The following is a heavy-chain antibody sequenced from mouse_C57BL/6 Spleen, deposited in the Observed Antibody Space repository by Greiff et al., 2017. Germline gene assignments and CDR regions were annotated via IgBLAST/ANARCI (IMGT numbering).Heavy chain of an antibody. D-gene: IGHD4-1*01. CDR1: GFTFSSYA. CDR3: ARGWDVQAWFAY. CDR2: ISDGGSYT. J-gene: IGHJ3*01. V-gene: IGHV5-4*01. Sequence: EVQLVESGGGLVKPGGSLKLSCAASGFTFSSYAMSWVRQTPEKRLEWVATISDGGSYTYYPDNVKGRFTISRDNAKNNLYLQMSHLKSEDTAMYYCARGWDVQAWFAYWGQGTLVTVSA.